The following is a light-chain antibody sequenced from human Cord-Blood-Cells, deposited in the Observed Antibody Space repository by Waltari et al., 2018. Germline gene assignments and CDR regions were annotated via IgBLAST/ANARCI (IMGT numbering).Light chain of an antibody. J-gene: IGKJ4*01. CDR2: AAS. V-gene: IGKV1-8*01. Sequence: AIRMTQSPSSLSASTGERVNINCRASQGISSYLAWYQQKPGKAPKLLIYAASTLQSGVPSRFSGSGSGTDFTLTISCLQSEDFATYYCQQYYSYPLTFGGGTKVEIK. CDR1: QGISSY. CDR3: QQYYSYPLT.